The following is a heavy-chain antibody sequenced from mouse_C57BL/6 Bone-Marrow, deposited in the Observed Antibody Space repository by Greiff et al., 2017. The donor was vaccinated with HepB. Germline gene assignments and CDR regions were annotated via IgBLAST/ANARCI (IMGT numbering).Heavy chain of an antibody. Sequence: VKLQQPGAELVKPGASVKMSCKASGYTFTSYWMTWVKQRPGQGLEWIGDIYPGSGSTNYNEKFKSKATLTVDTSSSTAYMQLSSLTSEDSAVYYCARERGYDYAFDYWGQGTTLTVSS. J-gene: IGHJ2*01. D-gene: IGHD2-4*01. CDR3: ARERGYDYAFDY. CDR1: GYTFTSYW. CDR2: IYPGSGST. V-gene: IGHV1-55*01.